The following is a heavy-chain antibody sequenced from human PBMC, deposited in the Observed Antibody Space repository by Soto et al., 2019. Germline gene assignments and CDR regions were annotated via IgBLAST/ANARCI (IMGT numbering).Heavy chain of an antibody. V-gene: IGHV3-23*01. D-gene: IGHD2-2*02. Sequence: PGGSLRLSCAASGFTFSSYAVSWVRQAPGKGLEWVSAISGSGGSTYYADSVKGRFTISRDNSKNTLYLQMNSLRAEDTAVYYCGKDCSSTSCHINVDYFDFWGQGSLVIVSS. CDR1: GFTFSSYA. J-gene: IGHJ4*02. CDR2: ISGSGGST. CDR3: GKDCSSTSCHINVDYFDF.